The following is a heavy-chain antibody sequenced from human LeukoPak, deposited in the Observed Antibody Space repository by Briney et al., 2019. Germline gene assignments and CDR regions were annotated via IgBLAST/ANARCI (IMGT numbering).Heavy chain of an antibody. Sequence: GGSLRLSCAASGFTFSSYWMHWVRQAPGKGLVWVSHINSDGSSTSYADSVKGRFTISRDNAKNTLYLQMNSLRAEDTAVYYCAREPSYYDILTGLYYYYGMDVWGQGTTVTVSS. CDR3: AREPSYYDILTGLYYYYGMDV. D-gene: IGHD3-9*01. V-gene: IGHV3-74*01. CDR1: GFTFSSYW. J-gene: IGHJ6*02. CDR2: INSDGSST.